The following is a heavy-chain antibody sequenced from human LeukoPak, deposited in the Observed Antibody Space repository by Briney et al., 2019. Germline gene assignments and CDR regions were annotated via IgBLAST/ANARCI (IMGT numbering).Heavy chain of an antibody. CDR2: ISGSGGST. CDR1: GFTFSSYA. Sequence: GGSLRLSCAASGFTFSSYAMSWVRQAPGKGLEWVSAISGSGGSTYYADSVKGRFTISRDNSKNTLYLQMNSLRAEDTAVYYCAKDRLWTDSYYDSSGYSSPDYWGQGTLVTVSS. V-gene: IGHV3-23*01. CDR3: AKDRLWTDSYYDSSGYSSPDY. D-gene: IGHD3-22*01. J-gene: IGHJ4*02.